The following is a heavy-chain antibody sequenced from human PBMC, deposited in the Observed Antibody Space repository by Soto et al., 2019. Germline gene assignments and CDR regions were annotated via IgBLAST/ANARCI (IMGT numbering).Heavy chain of an antibody. D-gene: IGHD2-21*01. Sequence: GGSLRLSCAASGFTFSSYGMHWVRQAPGKGLEWVAVIWYDGSNKYYAGSVKGRFTISRDNSKNTLYLQMNSLRAEDTAVYYCAREKFADYYYGMDVWGQGTTVTVSS. CDR3: AREKFADYYYGMDV. CDR2: IWYDGSNK. V-gene: IGHV3-33*01. CDR1: GFTFSSYG. J-gene: IGHJ6*02.